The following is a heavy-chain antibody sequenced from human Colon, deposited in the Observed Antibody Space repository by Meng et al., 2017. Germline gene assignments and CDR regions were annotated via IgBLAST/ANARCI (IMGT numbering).Heavy chain of an antibody. CDR2: ISQSGTT. J-gene: IGHJ4*02. Sequence: QVQLQESGPGLVNPSGTLSLTCAVSSGSISSSNWWSWVRQPPGKGLEWIGEISQSGTTYYNPSLKSRVTITGDWSKNQFSLNLNSVTAADTALYYCVRQGMTSYSWGYWGQGTLVTVSS. V-gene: IGHV4-4*02. CDR3: VRQGMTSYSWGY. CDR1: SGSISSSNW. D-gene: IGHD3-9*01.